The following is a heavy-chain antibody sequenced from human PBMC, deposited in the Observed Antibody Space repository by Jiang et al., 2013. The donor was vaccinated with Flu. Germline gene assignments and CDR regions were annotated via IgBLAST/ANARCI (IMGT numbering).Heavy chain of an antibody. CDR2: INHSGST. V-gene: IGHV4-34*01. CDR3: ARGHRITIFGVVIIHGMDV. Sequence: YWSWIRQPPGKGLEWIGEINHSGSTNYNPSLKSRVTISVDTSKNQXSLKLSSVTAADTAVYYCARGHRITIFGVVIIHGMDVWGQGTTVTVSS. J-gene: IGHJ6*02. D-gene: IGHD3-3*01. CDR1: Y.